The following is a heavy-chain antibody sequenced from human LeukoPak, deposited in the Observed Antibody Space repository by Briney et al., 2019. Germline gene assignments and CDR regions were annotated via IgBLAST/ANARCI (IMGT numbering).Heavy chain of an antibody. CDR1: GFSLSTSGMC. D-gene: IGHD3-22*01. J-gene: IGHJ4*02. V-gene: IGHV2-70*11. CDR3: ARIDYDSSGYLYFDY. Sequence: SGPTLVNPTQTLTLTCTFSGFSLSTSGMCVSWIRQPPGKALEWLARIDWDDDKYYSTSLKTRLTISKDTSKNQVVLTMTNMDPVDTATYYCARIDYDSSGYLYFDYWGQGTLVTVSS. CDR2: IDWDDDK.